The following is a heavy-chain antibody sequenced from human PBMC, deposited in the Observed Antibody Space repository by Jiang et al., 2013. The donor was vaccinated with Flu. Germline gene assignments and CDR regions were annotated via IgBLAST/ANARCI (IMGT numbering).Heavy chain of an antibody. D-gene: IGHD2-2*01. CDR2: ISGSGGST. J-gene: IGHJ4*02. Sequence: ISGSGGSTYYADSVKGRFTISRDNSKNTLYLQMNSLRAEDTAVYYCAKVGGQSPYCSSTSCPGFDYWGQGTLVTVSS. V-gene: IGHV3-23*01. CDR3: AKVGGQSPYCSSTSCPGFDY.